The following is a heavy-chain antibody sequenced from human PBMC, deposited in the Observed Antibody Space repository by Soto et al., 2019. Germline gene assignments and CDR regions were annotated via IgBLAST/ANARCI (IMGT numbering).Heavy chain of an antibody. CDR3: ARCTVDTIVTSGWCHYLDP. CDR2: ISGSGGNT. CDR1: GFTFSNYA. J-gene: IGHJ5*02. D-gene: IGHD6-19*01. V-gene: IGHV3-23*01. Sequence: GSLRLSCAASGFTFSNYAMSWVRQAPGKGLEWVSGISGSGGNTYYADSVKGRFTISRDNSKNTLYLQMNSLRAEDTAVYFCARCTVDTIVTSGWCHYLDPWGQGTLVTVSS.